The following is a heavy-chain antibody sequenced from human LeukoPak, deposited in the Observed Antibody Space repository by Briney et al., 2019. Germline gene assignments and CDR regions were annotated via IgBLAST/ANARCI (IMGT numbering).Heavy chain of an antibody. CDR1: GFTFSSYA. CDR2: ISGSGGST. J-gene: IGHJ4*02. V-gene: IGHV3-23*01. D-gene: IGHD7-27*01. CDR3: AKGSNWFYYFDY. Sequence: GGSLRLSCAASGFTFSSYAMSWVRQAPGKGLEWFSAISGSGGSTYYADSVKGRFTISRDNSQNTLYLQMNSLRAEDTAVYCCAKGSNWFYYFDYWGEGTMVSVSS.